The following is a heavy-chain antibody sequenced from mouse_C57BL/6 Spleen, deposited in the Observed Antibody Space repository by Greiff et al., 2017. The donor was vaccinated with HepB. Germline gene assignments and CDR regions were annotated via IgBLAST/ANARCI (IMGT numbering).Heavy chain of an antibody. CDR1: GYAFSSYW. CDR2: IYPGDGDT. J-gene: IGHJ1*03. Sequence: VQLQQSGAELVKPGASVKISCKASGYAFSSYWMNWVKQRPGKGLEWIGQIYPGDGDTNYNGKFKGKATLTADKSSSTAYMQLSSLTSEDSAVYFGARRAITTVVATRGYCDVWGTGTTVTVSS. V-gene: IGHV1-80*01. D-gene: IGHD1-1*01. CDR3: ARRAITTVVATRGYCDV.